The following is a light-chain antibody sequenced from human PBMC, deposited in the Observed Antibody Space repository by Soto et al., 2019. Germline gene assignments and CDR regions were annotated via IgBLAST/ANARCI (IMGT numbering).Light chain of an antibody. J-gene: IGKJ1*01. Sequence: EIVLTQSPGTLSLSPGETASLSCLASQSVISDFLAWYQQKSGQPPRLLIYDASRRATGIPARFSGGGSGTAFTLTISRVEADDVAVYHCHQYGSSVRAFGQGTKLEIK. V-gene: IGKV3-20*01. CDR3: HQYGSSVRA. CDR2: DAS. CDR1: QSVISDF.